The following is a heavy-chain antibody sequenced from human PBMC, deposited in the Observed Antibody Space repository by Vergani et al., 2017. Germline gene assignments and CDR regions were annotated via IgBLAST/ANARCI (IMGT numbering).Heavy chain of an antibody. CDR1: GGTFSSYA. CDR2: IIPIFGTA. V-gene: IGHV1-69*01. D-gene: IGHD7-27*01. CDR3: ASPRETSANWANDAFDI. Sequence: QVQLVQSGAEVKKPGSSVKVSCKASGGTFSSYAISWVRQAPGHGLEWMGGIIPIFGTANYAQKFQGRVTITADESTSTAYMELSILRSEDTAVYYCASPRETSANWANDAFDIWGQGTMVTVSS. J-gene: IGHJ3*02.